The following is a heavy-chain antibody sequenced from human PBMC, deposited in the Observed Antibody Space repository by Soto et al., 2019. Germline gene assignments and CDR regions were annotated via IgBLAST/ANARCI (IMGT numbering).Heavy chain of an antibody. J-gene: IGHJ5*02. CDR2: FDPEDGET. V-gene: IGHV1-24*01. D-gene: IGHD6-19*01. Sequence: WASVKVSCKVSGYTLTELSMHWVRQAPGKGLEWMGGFDPEDGETIYAQKFQGRVTMTEDTSTDTAYMELSSLRSEDTAVYYCATRVAVAGTNWFDPWGQGTLVTVSS. CDR3: ATRVAVAGTNWFDP. CDR1: GYTLTELS.